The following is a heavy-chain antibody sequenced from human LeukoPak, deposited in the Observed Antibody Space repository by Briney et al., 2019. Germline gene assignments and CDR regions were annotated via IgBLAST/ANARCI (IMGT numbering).Heavy chain of an antibody. V-gene: IGHV1-18*01. D-gene: IGHD6-13*01. J-gene: IGHJ6*02. Sequence: ASVKVSCKASGYTFTSYGISWVRQAPRQGLEWMGWISAYNGNTNYAQKLQGRVTMTTDTSTSTAYMELRSLRSDDTAVYYCARKTSSSWYYYGMDVWGQGTTVTVSS. CDR3: ARKTSSSWYYYGMDV. CDR2: ISAYNGNT. CDR1: GYTFTSYG.